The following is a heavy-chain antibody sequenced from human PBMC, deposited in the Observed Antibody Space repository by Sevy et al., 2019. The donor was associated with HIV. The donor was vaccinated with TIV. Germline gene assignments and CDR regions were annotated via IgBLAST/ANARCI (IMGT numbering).Heavy chain of an antibody. D-gene: IGHD1-26*01. V-gene: IGHV4-59*08. CDR3: AGENAWGRGYS. Sequence: KQSQTLSLTWTVSGGSITSLYWNWIRQPPGKGLEWIANIYYNGHINYNPSLKSRVTLSLDTSKNQFSLRLSSVTAADTAMYYCAGENAWGRGYSWGQGTLVTVSS. CDR1: GGSITSLY. J-gene: IGHJ4*02. CDR2: IYYNGHI.